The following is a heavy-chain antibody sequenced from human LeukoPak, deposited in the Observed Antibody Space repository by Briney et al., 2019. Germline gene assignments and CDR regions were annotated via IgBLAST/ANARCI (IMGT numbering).Heavy chain of an antibody. CDR1: GFTFSSYG. CDR2: IWYDGSNK. V-gene: IGHV3-33*01. Sequence: PGRSLRLSCAASGFTFSSYGMHWVRQAPGKGLEWVAVIWYDGSNKYYADSVKGRFTISRDNSKNTLYLQMISLRAEDTAVYYCARPYRDHYYYYGMDVWGQGTTVTVSS. CDR3: ARPYRDHYYYYGMDV. D-gene: IGHD1-26*01. J-gene: IGHJ6*02.